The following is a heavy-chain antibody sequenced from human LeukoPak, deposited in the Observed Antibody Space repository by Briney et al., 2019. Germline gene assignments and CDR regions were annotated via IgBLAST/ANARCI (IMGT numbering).Heavy chain of an antibody. V-gene: IGHV1-3*03. J-gene: IGHJ3*02. Sequence: ASVKVSCKASGYTFTGYYMHWVRQAPGQRLEWMGWINAGNGNTKYSQEFQGRVTITRDTSASTAYMELSSLRSEDMAVYYCAVAYFGIPNAFDIWGQGTMVTVSS. D-gene: IGHD3-10*01. CDR2: INAGNGNT. CDR1: GYTFTGYY. CDR3: AVAYFGIPNAFDI.